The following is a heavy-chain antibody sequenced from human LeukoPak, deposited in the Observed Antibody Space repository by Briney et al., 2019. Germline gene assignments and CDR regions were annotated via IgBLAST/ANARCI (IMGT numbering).Heavy chain of an antibody. Sequence: SETLSLTCTVSSGSINNYYWSWIRQTPRKGLEWIGYILSSGSTNYNPSVKSRVTISVDTSKNQFSLKLSSVTAADTAVYYCARTNQISETAFDVWGPGSVVIVTS. CDR1: SGSINNYY. CDR3: ARTNQISETAFDV. D-gene: IGHD1-14*01. V-gene: IGHV4-59*01. J-gene: IGHJ3*01. CDR2: ILSSGST.